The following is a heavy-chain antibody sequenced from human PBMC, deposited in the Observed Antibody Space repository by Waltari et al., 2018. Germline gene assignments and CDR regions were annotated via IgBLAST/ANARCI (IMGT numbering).Heavy chain of an antibody. Sequence: EVQLVASGGGLVKPGGSLRLSCAVSGFTFINAWMSWVRQAPGKSLELVGRMRTKKRGGTTDYATPVKVRNAMSRDDSKNTLFLQMDSLKTEDTAVYYCTTETVWRHPAPCDYLGQGTLGTVSS. J-gene: IGHJ4*02. CDR3: TTETVWRHPAPCDY. CDR1: GFTFINAW. CDR2: MRTKKRGGTT. V-gene: IGHV3-15*01.